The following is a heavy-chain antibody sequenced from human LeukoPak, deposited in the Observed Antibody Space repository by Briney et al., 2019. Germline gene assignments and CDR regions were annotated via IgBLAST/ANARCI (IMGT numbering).Heavy chain of an antibody. CDR2: IYCNGGT. D-gene: IGHD6-13*01. V-gene: IGHV4-39*01. CDR3: AREEASAADY. CDR1: GGSIISSSHY. Sequence: SETLSLTCTVSGGSIISSSHYWAWIRQPPGKGLEWIGSIYCNGGTFYSPSLKSRASISVDTSKNQFSLKLSSVTAADTSVYFCAREEASAADYWGQGTLVTVSS. J-gene: IGHJ4*02.